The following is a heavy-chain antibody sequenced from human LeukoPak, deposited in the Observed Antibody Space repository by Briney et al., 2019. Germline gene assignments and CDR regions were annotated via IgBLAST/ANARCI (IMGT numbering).Heavy chain of an antibody. D-gene: IGHD2-2*01. Sequence: GGSLRLSCAASGFTFSSYGMHWVRQAPGKGLEWVAVISYDGSNKYYADSVKGRFTISRDNSKNTLHLQMNSLRAEDTAVYYCARQPLVDRSVTVVAPQTPFDHWGQGTLVTVSS. CDR2: ISYDGSNK. CDR1: GFTFSSYG. V-gene: IGHV3-30*03. J-gene: IGHJ4*02. CDR3: ARQPLVDRSVTVVAPQTPFDH.